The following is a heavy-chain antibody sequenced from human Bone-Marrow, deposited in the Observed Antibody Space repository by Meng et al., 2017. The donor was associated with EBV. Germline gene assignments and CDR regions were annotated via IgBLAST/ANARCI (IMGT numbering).Heavy chain of an antibody. J-gene: IGHJ4*02. CDR1: SSFDSSDC. CDR2: VYHRGGT. CDR3: GAGGGVVDAGFNS. Sequence: RQVEARRLMRHSWNPFSLSCVVSSSFDSSDCYNWGRTRPGKGLGLVWEVYHRGGTNYNPPLHSRLTITSVDTTNKFFLQLRSAVAADTAVEYCGAGGGVVDAGFNSWGQGTLVTVSS. D-gene: IGHD2-2*01. V-gene: IGHV4-4*02.